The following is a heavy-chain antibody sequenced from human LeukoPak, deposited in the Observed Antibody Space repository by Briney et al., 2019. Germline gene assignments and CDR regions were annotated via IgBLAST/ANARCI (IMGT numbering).Heavy chain of an antibody. Sequence: ASVKVSCRASGYSFTNYGITWVRQAPGQGLEWMGWISPYNGNTNYAQKLQGRVTMTRDTSTSTAYMELRSLRSDDTAVYYCATYSAAGRTYYFDYWGQGALVTVSS. CDR1: GYSFTNYG. V-gene: IGHV1-18*01. J-gene: IGHJ4*02. CDR3: ATYSAAGRTYYFDY. CDR2: ISPYNGNT. D-gene: IGHD6-13*01.